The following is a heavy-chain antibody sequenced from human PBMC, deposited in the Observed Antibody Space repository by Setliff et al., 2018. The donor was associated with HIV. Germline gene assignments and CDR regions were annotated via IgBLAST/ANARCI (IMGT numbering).Heavy chain of an antibody. V-gene: IGHV4-4*02. CDR1: GGSISDDKW. CDR3: TRAPGGGKDYFAY. Sequence: PSETLSLTCAVSGGSISDDKWWDWVRQPPGKGLEWTGEIYHTGRTNYDSSLKSRVTMSVDKTKNEFSLKMTSVTAAATAVYYFTRAPGGGKDYFAYWGRGILVTVSS. CDR2: IYHTGRT. J-gene: IGHJ4*02. D-gene: IGHD3-16*01.